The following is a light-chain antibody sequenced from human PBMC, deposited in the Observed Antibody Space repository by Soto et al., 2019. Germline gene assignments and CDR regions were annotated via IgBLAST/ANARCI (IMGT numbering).Light chain of an antibody. V-gene: IGKV3-20*01. J-gene: IGKJ4*01. Sequence: EIVWTQSPGTLSLSPGERATLSCRASQSVSSSYLAWYQQKPGQAPRLLIYGASSRATGIPDRFSGSGSGTDFTLTITRLEPEDFAVYYCQQYGSSPGTFGGGTKVDIK. CDR3: QQYGSSPGT. CDR1: QSVSSSY. CDR2: GAS.